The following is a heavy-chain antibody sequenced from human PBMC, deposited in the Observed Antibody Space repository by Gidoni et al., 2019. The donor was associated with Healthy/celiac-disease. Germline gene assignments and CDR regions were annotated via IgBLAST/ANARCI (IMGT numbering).Heavy chain of an antibody. Sequence: EVQLVESGGGLVQPGGSLRLSCAASGFTFSSYDMHWVRQATGKGLEWVSAIGTAGDTYYPGSVKGRFTISRENAKNSLYLQMNSLRAGDTAVYYCARVQYSGYDYHFDYWGQGTLVTVSS. CDR2: IGTAGDT. CDR1: GFTFSSYD. V-gene: IGHV3-13*01. J-gene: IGHJ4*02. D-gene: IGHD5-12*01. CDR3: ARVQYSGYDYHFDY.